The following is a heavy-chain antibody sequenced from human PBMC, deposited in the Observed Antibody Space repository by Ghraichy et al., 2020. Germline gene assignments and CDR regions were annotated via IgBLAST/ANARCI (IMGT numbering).Heavy chain of an antibody. CDR2: ISGSGGST. CDR3: AKDLYCSSTSCSDY. Sequence: GESLNISCAASGFTFSSYAMSWVRQAPGKGLEWVSAISGSGGSTYYADSVKGRFTISRDNSKNTLYLQMNSLRAEDTAVYYCAKDLYCSSTSCSDYWGQGTLVTVSS. CDR1: GFTFSSYA. V-gene: IGHV3-23*01. D-gene: IGHD2-2*01. J-gene: IGHJ4*02.